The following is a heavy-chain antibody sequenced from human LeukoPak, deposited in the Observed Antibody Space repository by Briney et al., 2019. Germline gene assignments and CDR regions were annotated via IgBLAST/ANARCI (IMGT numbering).Heavy chain of an antibody. V-gene: IGHV3-33*01. D-gene: IGHD1-26*01. CDR1: GFTFSSYG. J-gene: IGHJ5*02. CDR3: ARDGSGSYGWFDP. CDR2: IWYDGSNK. Sequence: GGSLRLSCAASGFTFSSYGMHWVRQAPGKGLEWVAVIWYDGSNKYYADSVKGRFTISRDNSKNTLYLQMNSLRAEDTAVYYCARDGSGSYGWFDPWGQGTLVTVSS.